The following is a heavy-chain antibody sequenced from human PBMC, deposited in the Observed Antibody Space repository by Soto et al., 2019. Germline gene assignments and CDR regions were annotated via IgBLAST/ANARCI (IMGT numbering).Heavy chain of an antibody. V-gene: IGHV4-31*03. CDR2: IYYSGST. CDR1: GGSISSGGYY. D-gene: IGHD3-3*01. J-gene: IGHJ6*02. CDR3: ARVSDYDFWSGHYYYGMDV. Sequence: PSETLSLTCTVSGGSISSGGYYWSWIRQHPGKGLEWIGYIYYSGSTYYNPSLKSRVTISVDTSKNQFSLKLSSVTAADTAVYYCARVSDYDFWSGHYYYGMDVWGQGTTVTVSS.